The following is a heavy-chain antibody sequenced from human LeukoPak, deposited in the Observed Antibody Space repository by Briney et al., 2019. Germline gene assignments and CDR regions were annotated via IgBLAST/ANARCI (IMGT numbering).Heavy chain of an antibody. CDR3: AREGVVVTGIVDPFGI. CDR1: GYTFTNYD. D-gene: IGHD2-21*02. CDR2: MNPNSGNT. V-gene: IGHV1-8*01. Sequence: ASVKVSCKASGYTFTNYDINWVRQATGQGLEWMGWMNPNSGNTGYSKKFQGRVTMTRDTSINTAYMELRSLRVDDTAVYYCAREGVVVTGIVDPFGIWGQGTTVTVSP. J-gene: IGHJ3*02.